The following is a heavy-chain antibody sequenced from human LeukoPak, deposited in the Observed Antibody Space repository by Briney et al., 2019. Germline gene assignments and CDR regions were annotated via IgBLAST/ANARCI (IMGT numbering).Heavy chain of an antibody. D-gene: IGHD4-17*01. Sequence: SETLSLTRRVFGGFNRSSSYYWGGIRQPPGKGLEWIGSIFYTGSTYYNPSLKSRVTISVDTSRNQFSLKLRSVTAADTAVYYCARTYGAEQDDYWGQGTLVTVSS. V-gene: IGHV4-39*01. CDR3: ARTYGAEQDDY. CDR1: GGFNRSSSYY. CDR2: IFYTGST. J-gene: IGHJ4*02.